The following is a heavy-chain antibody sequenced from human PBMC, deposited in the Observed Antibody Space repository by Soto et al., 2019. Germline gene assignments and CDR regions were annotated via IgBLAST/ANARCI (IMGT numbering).Heavy chain of an antibody. D-gene: IGHD4-17*01. Sequence: PSETLSLTCTVSGGSISSGGYYWSWIRQHPGKGLEWIGYIYYSGSTCYNPSLKSRVTISVDTSKNQFSLKLSSVTAADTAVYYCARDPGDSYYYYGMDVWGQGTTVTVSS. CDR1: GGSISSGGYY. CDR3: ARDPGDSYYYYGMDV. J-gene: IGHJ6*02. CDR2: IYYSGST. V-gene: IGHV4-31*03.